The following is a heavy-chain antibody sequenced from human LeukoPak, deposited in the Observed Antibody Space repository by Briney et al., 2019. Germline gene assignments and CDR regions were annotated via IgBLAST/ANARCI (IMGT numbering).Heavy chain of an antibody. CDR1: GDSISSSTYY. V-gene: IGHV4-39*07. CDR2: IYYDGGT. D-gene: IGHD6-13*01. Sequence: SETLSLTCTVSGDSISSSTYYWGWIRQPPGKGLEWVGNIYYDGGTYYNPSLKSRVTISVDTSKNQFSLKLSSVTAADTAVYYCARGKSSSWYAPLTRHWYFDLWGRGTLVTVSS. J-gene: IGHJ2*01. CDR3: ARGKSSSWYAPLTRHWYFDL.